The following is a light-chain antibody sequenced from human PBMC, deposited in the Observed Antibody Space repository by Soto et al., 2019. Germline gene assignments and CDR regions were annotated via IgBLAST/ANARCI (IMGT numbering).Light chain of an antibody. CDR1: NIGSKS. V-gene: IGLV3-21*02. Sequence: SYELTQPPSVSVAPGQTARITCGGNNIGSKSVHWYQQRPGQAPVLVLYDDSDRSSGIPERFSGSNSGNTATLTISRVEAGDEADYYCQVWAIGGDHVVFGGGTKVTVL. J-gene: IGLJ2*01. CDR2: DDS. CDR3: QVWAIGGDHVV.